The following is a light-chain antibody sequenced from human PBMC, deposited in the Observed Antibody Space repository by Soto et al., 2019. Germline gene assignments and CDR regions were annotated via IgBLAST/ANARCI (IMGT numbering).Light chain of an antibody. J-gene: IGKJ5*01. CDR3: QQYYTWPLT. Sequence: EIVMTQSPATLSVSLGERATLSCRASQSISSSLSWYQQKPGQAPRLLIYGASSRATGIPVRFSGSGSGTEFTLTISSLQAEDFAVYYCQQYYTWPLTFGQGTRLEI. CDR2: GAS. CDR1: QSISSS. V-gene: IGKV3-15*01.